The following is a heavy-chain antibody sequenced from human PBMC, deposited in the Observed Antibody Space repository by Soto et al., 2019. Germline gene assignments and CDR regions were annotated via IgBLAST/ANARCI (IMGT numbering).Heavy chain of an antibody. CDR1: GGSISSGDYY. D-gene: IGHD2-15*01. Sequence: SETLSLTCTVSGGSISSGDYYWSWIRQPPGKGLEWIGYVYYSGSTYYNPSLKSRVTISVDTSKNQFSLKLSSVTAADTAVYYCATILNCSGGSCYIRVDYWGQGTLVTVS. J-gene: IGHJ4*02. CDR3: ATILNCSGGSCYIRVDY. V-gene: IGHV4-30-4*01. CDR2: VYYSGST.